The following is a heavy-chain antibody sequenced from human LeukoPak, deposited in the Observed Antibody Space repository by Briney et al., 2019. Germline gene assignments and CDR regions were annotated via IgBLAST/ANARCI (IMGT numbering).Heavy chain of an antibody. CDR2: IYTSGST. D-gene: IGHD2-15*01. CDR3: ARSGWSDAFDI. V-gene: IGHV4-61*02. Sequence: SETLSLTCTVSGGSISSGSYYWSWIRQPAGKGLEWIGRIYTSGSTNYNPSLKSRVTISVDTSKNQFSLKLSSVTAADTAVYYCARSGWSDAFDIWGQGTMVTVSS. CDR1: GGSISSGSYY. J-gene: IGHJ3*02.